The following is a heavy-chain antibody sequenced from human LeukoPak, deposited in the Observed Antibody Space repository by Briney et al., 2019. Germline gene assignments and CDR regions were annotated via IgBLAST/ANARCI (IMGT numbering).Heavy chain of an antibody. Sequence: SETLSLTCAVYGGSSSGYYWSWIRQPPGKGLEWIGEINHSGSTNYNPSLKSRVTISVDTSKNQFSLKLSSVTAADTAVYYCAIKSYYYGSGSSGYFDYWGQGTLVTVSS. CDR2: INHSGST. V-gene: IGHV4-34*01. CDR3: AIKSYYYGSGSSGYFDY. D-gene: IGHD3-10*01. CDR1: GGSSSGYY. J-gene: IGHJ4*02.